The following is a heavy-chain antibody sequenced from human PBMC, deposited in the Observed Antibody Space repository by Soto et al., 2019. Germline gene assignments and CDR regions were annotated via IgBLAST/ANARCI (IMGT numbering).Heavy chain of an antibody. D-gene: IGHD1-26*01. CDR3: ARDPTKVGATFFDY. CDR2: ISYDGSNK. CDR1: GFTFSSYA. Sequence: GGSLRLSCAASGFTFSSYAMHWVRQAPGKGLEWVAVISYDGSNKYYADSVKGRFTISRDNSKNTLYLQMYSLRAEDTAVYYCARDPTKVGATFFDYWGQGTLVTVSS. V-gene: IGHV3-30*04. J-gene: IGHJ4*02.